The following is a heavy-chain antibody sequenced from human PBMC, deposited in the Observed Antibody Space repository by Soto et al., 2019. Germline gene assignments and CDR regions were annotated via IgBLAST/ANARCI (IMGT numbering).Heavy chain of an antibody. CDR2: IYHSGST. Sequence: SETLSLTCAVSGGSISSSNWWSWVRQPPGKGLEWIGEIYHSGSTNYNPSPKSRVTISVDKSKNQFSLKLSSVTAADTAVYYRARDYCSGGRCYPINWFEPWGQGTLVTVSS. D-gene: IGHD2-15*01. CDR3: ARDYCSGGRCYPINWFEP. V-gene: IGHV4-4*02. CDR1: GGSISSSNW. J-gene: IGHJ5*02.